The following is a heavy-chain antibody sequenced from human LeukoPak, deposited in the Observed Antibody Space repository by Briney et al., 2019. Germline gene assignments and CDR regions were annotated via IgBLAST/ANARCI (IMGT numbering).Heavy chain of an antibody. D-gene: IGHD3-22*01. J-gene: IGHJ1*01. CDR1: GFTFSRYA. Sequence: GGSLRLSCAASGFTFSRYAMHWVRQAPGKGLESVSAISSNGGSTYYANSVKGRFTISRDNSKNTLYLQMNSLRAEDTAVYYCAKDIYYYDSSRYFQHWGQGTLVTVSS. CDR2: ISSNGGST. V-gene: IGHV3-64*01. CDR3: AKDIYYYDSSRYFQH.